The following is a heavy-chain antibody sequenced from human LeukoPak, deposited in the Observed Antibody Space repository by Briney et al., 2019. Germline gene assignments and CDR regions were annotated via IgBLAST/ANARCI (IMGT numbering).Heavy chain of an antibody. CDR2: TSYDGSNN. J-gene: IGHJ4*02. V-gene: IGHV3-30*04. D-gene: IGHD6-19*01. CDR3: ARDRGSGWSIIDY. Sequence: GRSLRLSCVASGFTFSNHAVHWVRQAPGKGLEWVAVTSYDGSNNYYADSVKGRFSISRDNSMNTLYLQMDSLRAEDTAVYYCARDRGSGWSIIDYWGQGTLVTVSS. CDR1: GFTFSNHA.